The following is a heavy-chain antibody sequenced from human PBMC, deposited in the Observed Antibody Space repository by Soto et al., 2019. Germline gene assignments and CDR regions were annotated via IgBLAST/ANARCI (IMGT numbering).Heavy chain of an antibody. D-gene: IGHD4-17*01. J-gene: IGHJ6*02. CDR2: IYYSGST. CDR1: GGSVNNANYF. CDR3: ARDADYGGSRGGMDV. V-gene: IGHV4-31*03. Sequence: QVGLEESGPGLVKPSETLSLICSVSGGSVNNANYFWNWVRHHPENGLEWIGYIYYSGSTRYNPSLNTRATLSIDTSKNQFSLRLNSVTVADTAVYFCARDADYGGSRGGMDVWGRGTTVTVSS.